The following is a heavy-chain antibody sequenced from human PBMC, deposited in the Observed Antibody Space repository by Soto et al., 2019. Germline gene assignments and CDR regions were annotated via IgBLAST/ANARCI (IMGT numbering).Heavy chain of an antibody. D-gene: IGHD3-22*01. Sequence: GGSLRLSCAASGFTFSSYAMSLGRPAPGKGLEWVSAISGSGGSTYYADSVKGRFTISRDNSKNTLYLQMNSLRAEDTAVYYCAKDRYYYDSSGYGPVDYWGQGTLVTVSS. CDR2: ISGSGGST. CDR3: AKDRYYYDSSGYGPVDY. J-gene: IGHJ4*02. CDR1: GFTFSSYA. V-gene: IGHV3-23*01.